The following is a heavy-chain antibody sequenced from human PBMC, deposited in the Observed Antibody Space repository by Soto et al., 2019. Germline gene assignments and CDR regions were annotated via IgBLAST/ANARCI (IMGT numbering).Heavy chain of an antibody. CDR3: AKATYYDFWSGQNPEAYYYYGMDV. Sequence: GGSLRLSCAASGFTFSSYAMSWVRQAPGKGLEWVSAISGSGGSTYYADSVKGRFTISRDNSKNTLYLQMNSLRAGDTAVYYCAKATYYDFWSGQNPEAYYYYGMDVWGQGTTVTVSS. CDR1: GFTFSSYA. V-gene: IGHV3-23*01. J-gene: IGHJ6*02. CDR2: ISGSGGST. D-gene: IGHD3-3*01.